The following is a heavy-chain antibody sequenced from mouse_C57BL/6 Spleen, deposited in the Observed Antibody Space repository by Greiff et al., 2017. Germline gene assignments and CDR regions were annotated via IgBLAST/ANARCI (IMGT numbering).Heavy chain of an antibody. CDR3: ARRGATGDY. D-gene: IGHD3-1*01. Sequence: VQLQQSGAELVKPGASVKLSCKASGYTFTSYWMQWVKQRPGQGLEWIGEIDPSDSYTNYNQKFKGKATLTVDTSSSTAYMQLSSLTSEDSAVYYCARRGATGDYWGQGTTLTVSS. CDR1: GYTFTSYW. V-gene: IGHV1-50*01. CDR2: IDPSDSYT. J-gene: IGHJ2*01.